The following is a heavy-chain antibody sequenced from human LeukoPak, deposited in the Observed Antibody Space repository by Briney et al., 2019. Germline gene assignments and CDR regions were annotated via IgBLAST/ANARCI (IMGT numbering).Heavy chain of an antibody. D-gene: IGHD2-2*01. Sequence: PGGSLRLSCAASGFTFSSYGMHWVRQAPGKGLEWVAFIRYDGSNKYYADSVKGRFTISRDNSKNTLYLQMNSLRAEDTAVYYCAKDWGHCSSTSCTDPWGQGTLVTVSS. V-gene: IGHV3-30*02. CDR2: IRYDGSNK. CDR3: AKDWGHCSSTSCTDP. CDR1: GFTFSSYG. J-gene: IGHJ5*02.